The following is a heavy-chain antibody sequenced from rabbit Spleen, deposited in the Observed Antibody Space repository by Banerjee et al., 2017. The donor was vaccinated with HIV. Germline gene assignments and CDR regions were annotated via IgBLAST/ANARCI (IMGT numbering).Heavy chain of an antibody. D-gene: IGHD1-1*01. Sequence: QEQLEESGGDLVKPEGSLTLTCKASGFSFSSSDYMCWVRQAPGKGLEWIACINTATGKAVYASWAKGRFTISKTSSTTVTLQMTSLTAADTATYFCAREMFAGTSGRGALQFWGQGTLVTVS. J-gene: IGHJ3*01. V-gene: IGHV1S45*01. CDR3: AREMFAGTSGRGALQF. CDR2: INTATGKA. CDR1: GFSFSSSDY.